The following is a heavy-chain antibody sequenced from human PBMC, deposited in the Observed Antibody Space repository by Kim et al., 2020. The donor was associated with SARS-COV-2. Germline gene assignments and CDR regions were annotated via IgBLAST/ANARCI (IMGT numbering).Heavy chain of an antibody. CDR3: ARGLTT. D-gene: IGHD1-1*01. V-gene: IGHV4-39*01. CDR2: IFNTGGT. Sequence: IFNTGGTTYNPPLKRRVTISVDTSKNQFSLKLSSVTAADTAVYYCARGLTTGGQGTLVTVSS. J-gene: IGHJ4*02.